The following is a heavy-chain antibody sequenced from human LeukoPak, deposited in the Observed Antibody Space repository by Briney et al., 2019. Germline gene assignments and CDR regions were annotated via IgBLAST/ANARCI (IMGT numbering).Heavy chain of an antibody. V-gene: IGHV1-69*05. J-gene: IGHJ6*03. CDR2: IIPIFGTA. CDR3: ARGEYSSSWYSSYYYYYMDV. CDR1: GGTFSSYA. Sequence: ASVKVSCKASGGTFSSYAISWVRQAPGQGLEWMGGIIPIFGTANYAQKFQGRVTITTEESTSTAYMELSSLRSEDTAVYYCARGEYSSSWYSSYYYYYMDVWGKGTTVTVSS. D-gene: IGHD6-13*01.